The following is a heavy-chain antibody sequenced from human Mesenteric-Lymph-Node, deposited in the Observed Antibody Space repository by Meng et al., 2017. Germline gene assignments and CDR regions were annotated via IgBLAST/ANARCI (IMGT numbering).Heavy chain of an antibody. D-gene: IGHD4-17*01. CDR2: IYYSGST. V-gene: IGHV4-39*07. Sequence: SETLSLTCTVSGGSISSSSYYWGWIRQPPGKGLEWIGSIYYSGSTYYNPSLKSRVTISVDTSKNQFSLELSSVTAADTAVYYCARESTVTTLSNFDYWGQGTLVTVSS. CDR3: ARESTVTTLSNFDY. J-gene: IGHJ4*02. CDR1: GGSISSSSYY.